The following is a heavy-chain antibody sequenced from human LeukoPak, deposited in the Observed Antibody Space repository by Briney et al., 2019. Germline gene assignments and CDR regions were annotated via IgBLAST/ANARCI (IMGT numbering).Heavy chain of an antibody. J-gene: IGHJ4*02. Sequence: PGGSLRLSCAASGFTFSDYYISWIRQAPGKGLEWVSSISSSSSYIYYADSVKGRFTISRDNAKNSLYLQMNSLRAEDTAVYYCARDGSLTTVTTFDYWGQGTLVTVSS. V-gene: IGHV3-11*06. CDR1: GFTFSDYY. CDR2: ISSSSSYI. CDR3: ARDGSLTTVTTFDY. D-gene: IGHD4-17*01.